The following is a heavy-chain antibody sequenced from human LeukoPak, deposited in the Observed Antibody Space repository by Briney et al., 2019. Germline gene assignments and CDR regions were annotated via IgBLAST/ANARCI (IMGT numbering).Heavy chain of an antibody. D-gene: IGHD2-15*01. V-gene: IGHV1-46*01. Sequence: ASVKVSCKASGYTFTSYYMHWVRQAPGQGLERMGIINPSGGSTSYAQKFQGRVTMTRDMSTSTVYMELSSLRSEDTAVYYCARDLIVRYCSGGSCYSAVEYYFDYWGQGTLVTVSS. J-gene: IGHJ4*02. CDR3: ARDLIVRYCSGGSCYSAVEYYFDY. CDR1: GYTFTSYY. CDR2: INPSGGST.